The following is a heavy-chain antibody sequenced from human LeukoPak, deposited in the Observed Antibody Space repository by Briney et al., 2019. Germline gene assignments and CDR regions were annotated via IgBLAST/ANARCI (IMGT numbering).Heavy chain of an antibody. D-gene: IGHD5-18*01. CDR3: ATGHSYGSDY. CDR1: GLTFSDFW. Sequence: GGSLRLSCAASGLTFSDFWMHWVRQPPGKGLVWVALVKGDGRTTIYADSVKGRFTISRDNAKNTLYLQMNSLRADDSGVYYCATGHSYGSDYWGQGVLVNVSS. CDR2: VKGDGRTT. V-gene: IGHV3-74*01. J-gene: IGHJ4*02.